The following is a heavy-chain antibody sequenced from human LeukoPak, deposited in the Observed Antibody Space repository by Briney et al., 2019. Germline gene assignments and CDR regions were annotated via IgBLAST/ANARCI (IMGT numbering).Heavy chain of an antibody. CDR3: ARVGYCGGGNCYPFDY. Sequence: GGSLRLSCIVSGFTSSNFWMGWVRQAPGRGLEWVANIKHDGSDKFYVDSVKGRFTISRDDAKNSLYLQMNSLRAEDTAVYYCARVGYCGGGNCYPFDYWGQGTLVTVSS. J-gene: IGHJ4*02. CDR1: GFTSSNFW. V-gene: IGHV3-7*03. D-gene: IGHD2-15*01. CDR2: IKHDGSDK.